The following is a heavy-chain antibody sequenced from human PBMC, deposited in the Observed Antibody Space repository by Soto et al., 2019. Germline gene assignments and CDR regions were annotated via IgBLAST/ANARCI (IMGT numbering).Heavy chain of an antibody. J-gene: IGHJ3*02. CDR3: ASDSSGYRGAFDI. CDR2: IYYSGST. V-gene: IGHV4-31*03. CDR1: GGSISSGGYY. Sequence: SETLSLTCTVSGGSISSGGYYWSWIRQHPGKGLEWIGYIYYSGSTYYNPPLKSRVTISVDTSKNQFSLKLSSVTAADTAVYYCASDSSGYRGAFDIWGQGTMVTVSS. D-gene: IGHD3-22*01.